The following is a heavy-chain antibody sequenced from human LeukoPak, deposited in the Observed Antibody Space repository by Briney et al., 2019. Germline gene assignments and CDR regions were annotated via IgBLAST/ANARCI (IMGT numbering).Heavy chain of an antibody. CDR2: ISWNSGTI. CDR3: AKGSRTTVTSVLDQ. V-gene: IGHV3-9*01. D-gene: IGHD4-17*01. J-gene: IGHJ4*02. Sequence: PGRSLRLSCAASGFAFDDYAMHWVQQAPGKGLEWVSSISWNSGTIDYADSVKGRFTISRDNAKNSLYLQINSLRVDDTALYYCAKGSRTTVTSVLDQWGQGTLVTVSS. CDR1: GFAFDDYA.